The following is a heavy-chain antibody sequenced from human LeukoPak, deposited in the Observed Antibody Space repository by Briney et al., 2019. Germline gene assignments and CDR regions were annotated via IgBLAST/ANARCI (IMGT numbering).Heavy chain of an antibody. CDR2: IYHSGST. V-gene: IGHV4-38-2*01. CDR1: GYSISSGYY. Sequence: SETLSLTCAVSGYSISSGYYWGWIRQPPGKGLERIGSIYHSGSTYYNSSLKSRVTISVDTSKNQFSLKLSSVTAADTAVYYCAGLDSSGYYYLPYYFDYWGQGTLVTVSS. D-gene: IGHD3-22*01. CDR3: AGLDSSGYYYLPYYFDY. J-gene: IGHJ4*02.